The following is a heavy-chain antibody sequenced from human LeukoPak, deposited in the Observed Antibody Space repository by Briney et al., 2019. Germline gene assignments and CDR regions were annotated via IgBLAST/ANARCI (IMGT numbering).Heavy chain of an antibody. V-gene: IGHV2-5*01. CDR2: IYWNDAN. CDR1: GFSLTTSGVA. Sequence: SGPTLVKPTQTLTLTWTFSGFSLTTSGVAVGWIRQPPGEALDWLALIYWNDANRYSPSLKSRLTITKDTSKNQVVLTMTNMDPVDTATYYCAHSLYDYVWGSYRPFDYWGQGTLVTVSS. D-gene: IGHD3-16*02. CDR3: AHSLYDYVWGSYRPFDY. J-gene: IGHJ4*02.